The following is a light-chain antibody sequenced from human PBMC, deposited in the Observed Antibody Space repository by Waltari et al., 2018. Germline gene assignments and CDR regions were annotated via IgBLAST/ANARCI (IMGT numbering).Light chain of an antibody. CDR2: SVS. CDR3: QQYRSLPLT. CDR1: QDTGDS. Sequence: DIQLTQTPSSLSASVGDRLTITCQASQDTGDSLNWFQHKPGTPPELLIYSVSRLDYGVSSRVSWSRSGTNYSFSITNLQPDDIAIYFCQQYRSLPLTFGQGTK. J-gene: IGKJ2*01. V-gene: IGKV1-33*01.